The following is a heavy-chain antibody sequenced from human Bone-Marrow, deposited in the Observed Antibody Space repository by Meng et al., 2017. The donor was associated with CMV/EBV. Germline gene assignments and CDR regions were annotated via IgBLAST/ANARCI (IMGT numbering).Heavy chain of an antibody. J-gene: IGHJ4*02. CDR2: IGGGGGST. CDR1: GFVFNTCA. D-gene: IGHD3-9*01. CDR3: AKDSRGYYKPFDC. V-gene: IGHV3-23*01. Sequence: CAASGFVFNTCAMSWVRQAPGKGLEWVSSIGGGGGSTYYADSVQGRFTISRDNSMNTMYLQMNSLRAEDTALYYCAKDSRGYYKPFDCWGQGTLVTVSS.